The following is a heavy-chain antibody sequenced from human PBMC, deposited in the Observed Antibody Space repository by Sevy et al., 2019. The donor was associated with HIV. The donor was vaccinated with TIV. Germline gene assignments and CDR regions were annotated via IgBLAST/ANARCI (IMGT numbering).Heavy chain of an antibody. CDR1: GFSFSSYW. D-gene: IGHD3-10*01. V-gene: IGHV5-51*01. J-gene: IGHJ6*02. CDR3: FMRAHTDSSGYYYRYGMDV. Sequence: GESLKISCEGSGFSFSSYWIHWVRQMPGKGLEWMATIHPRNSETRYRSSFQGQVTISADKSINTAYLQWSRLSASDTAIYYCFMRAHTDSSGYYYRYGMDVWVQGTTVTVSS. CDR2: IHPRNSET.